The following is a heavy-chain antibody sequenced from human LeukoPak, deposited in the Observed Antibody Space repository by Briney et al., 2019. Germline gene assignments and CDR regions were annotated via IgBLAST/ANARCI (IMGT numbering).Heavy chain of an antibody. Sequence: SETLSLTCTVSGGSISSSSYYWGWIRQPPGKGLEWIGSIYYSGSTYYNPSLKSRVTISVDTSKNQFSLKLSSVTAADTAVYSCARDTYYYDSSGYYYFDYWGQGTLVTVSS. CDR2: IYYSGST. CDR3: ARDTYYYDSSGYYYFDY. D-gene: IGHD3-22*01. CDR1: GGSISSSSYY. V-gene: IGHV4-39*07. J-gene: IGHJ4*02.